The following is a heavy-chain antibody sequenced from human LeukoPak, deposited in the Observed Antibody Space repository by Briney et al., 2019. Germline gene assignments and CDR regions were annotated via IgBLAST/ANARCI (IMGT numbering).Heavy chain of an antibody. CDR1: GDSISNYH. Sequence: SETLSLTCSVSGDSISNYHWSWIRQPPGKGLEWIGYIHYSGSTNYNPSLKSRVTISVDTSKNQFSLKLNSVTAADTAMYYCARGRTRGAAAAVDYWGQGTLVTVSS. J-gene: IGHJ4*02. V-gene: IGHV4-59*01. D-gene: IGHD6-13*01. CDR3: ARGRTRGAAAAVDY. CDR2: IHYSGST.